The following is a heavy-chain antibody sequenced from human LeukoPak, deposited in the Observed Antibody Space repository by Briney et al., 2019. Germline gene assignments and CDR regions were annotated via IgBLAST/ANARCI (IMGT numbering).Heavy chain of an antibody. CDR2: FDPEDGET. Sequence: ASVKVSCKVSGYTLTELSMHWVRQAPGKGLEWMGGFDPEDGETIYAQKFQGRVTMTEDTPTDTAYMELSSLRSEDTAVYYCATGPRGVERVAFDIWGQGTMVTVSS. V-gene: IGHV1-24*01. CDR1: GYTLTELS. J-gene: IGHJ3*02. D-gene: IGHD1-1*01. CDR3: ATGPRGVERVAFDI.